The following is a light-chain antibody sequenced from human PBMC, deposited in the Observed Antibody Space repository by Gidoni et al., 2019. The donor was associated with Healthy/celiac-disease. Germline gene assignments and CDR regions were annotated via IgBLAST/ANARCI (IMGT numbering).Light chain of an antibody. CDR1: SSDFAFNT. CDR2: SNN. J-gene: IGLJ3*02. CDR3: ATSDNSLNSWV. V-gene: IGLV1-44*01. Sequence: SVLTHPPSAYRTPGQRVTISCSGSSSDFAFNTVNWYQQLPGTAPQLLIYSNNRRPTGVPDRFSACKSGTSASLAISGLQSEDEAGYYCATSDNSLNSWVFGGGTKLTVL.